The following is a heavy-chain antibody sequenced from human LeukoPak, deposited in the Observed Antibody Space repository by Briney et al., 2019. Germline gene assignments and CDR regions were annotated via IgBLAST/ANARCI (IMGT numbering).Heavy chain of an antibody. D-gene: IGHD4-17*01. J-gene: IGHJ4*02. Sequence: ASETLSLTCTVSGGSISSSSYYWGWIRQPPGKGLEWIGSIYYSGSTYYNPSLKSRVTISVDTSKNQFSLKLSSVTAADTAVYYCARMPKVHDYGDYYFDYWGQGTLVTVSS. CDR1: GGSISSSSYY. CDR2: IYYSGST. V-gene: IGHV4-39*07. CDR3: ARMPKVHDYGDYYFDY.